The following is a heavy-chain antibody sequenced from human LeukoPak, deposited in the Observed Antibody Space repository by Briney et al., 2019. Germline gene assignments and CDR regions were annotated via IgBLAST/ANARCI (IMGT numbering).Heavy chain of an antibody. D-gene: IGHD4-17*01. J-gene: IGHJ4*02. CDR1: GFTFASNW. CDR3: AKNGEEFDY. CDR2: INQDGSGK. V-gene: IGHV3-7*02. Sequence: PGGSLRLSCAASGFTFASNWVSWVRQAPGKGLEWVANINQDGSGKYYVDSVKGRFTISRDNAKSSLYLQMNSLRAEDTAVYYCAKNGEEFDYWGQGTLVAVSS.